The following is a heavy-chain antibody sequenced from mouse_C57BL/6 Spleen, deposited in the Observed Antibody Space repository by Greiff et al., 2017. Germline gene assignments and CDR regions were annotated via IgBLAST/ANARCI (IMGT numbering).Heavy chain of an antibody. D-gene: IGHD2-1*01. J-gene: IGHJ1*03. CDR1: GYTFTDYE. Sequence: VQLQQSGAELVRPGASVTLSCKASGYTFTDYEMHWVKQTPVHGLEWIGAIDPETGGTAYNQKFKGKAILTADKSSSTAYMQLRSLTSEDSAVYYCTTNGNYVYFDVWGTGTTVTVSS. CDR2: IDPETGGT. CDR3: TTNGNYVYFDV. V-gene: IGHV1-15*01.